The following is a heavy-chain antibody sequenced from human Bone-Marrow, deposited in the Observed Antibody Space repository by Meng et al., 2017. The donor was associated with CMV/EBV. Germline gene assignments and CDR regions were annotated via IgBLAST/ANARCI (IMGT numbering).Heavy chain of an antibody. V-gene: IGHV1-69*01. CDR1: RSND. J-gene: IGHJ4*02. Sequence: RSNDISWVRQAHGEGMEWMGGISPSFGTANYGQKFQGRGTINADESTSTAYMELSSLRSEDTAVYYCARGGLGYCSSTSCYMGYWGQGTLVTGSS. CDR3: ARGGLGYCSSTSCYMGY. CDR2: ISPSFGTA. D-gene: IGHD2-2*02.